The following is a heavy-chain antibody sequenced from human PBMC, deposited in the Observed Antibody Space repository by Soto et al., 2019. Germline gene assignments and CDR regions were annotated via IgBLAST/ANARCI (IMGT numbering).Heavy chain of an antibody. CDR2: VYYSGST. Sequence: TVSGGSISNYYWTWVRQPPGKGLEWIGYVYYSGSTNYNPSPESRVTISIDASKNQFSLKMKSVTAADTAVYYCVRDYLLTGFDPWGQGALVTVSS. V-gene: IGHV4-59*01. J-gene: IGHJ5*02. CDR3: VRDYLLTGFDP. CDR1: GGSISNYY. D-gene: IGHD3-9*01.